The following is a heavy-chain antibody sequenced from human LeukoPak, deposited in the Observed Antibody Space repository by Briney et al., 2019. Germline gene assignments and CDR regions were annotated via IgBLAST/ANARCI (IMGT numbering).Heavy chain of an antibody. CDR1: GFTFSSYG. Sequence: GGSLRLSCAASGFTFSSYGMHWVRQAPGKGLEWVAVIWYDGSNKYYADSVKGRFTISRDNSKNTLYLQMNSLRAEDTAVYYCAKVHYYDSSGYPLGIDYWGQGTLVTVSS. V-gene: IGHV3-30*02. CDR2: IWYDGSNK. D-gene: IGHD3-22*01. J-gene: IGHJ4*02. CDR3: AKVHYYDSSGYPLGIDY.